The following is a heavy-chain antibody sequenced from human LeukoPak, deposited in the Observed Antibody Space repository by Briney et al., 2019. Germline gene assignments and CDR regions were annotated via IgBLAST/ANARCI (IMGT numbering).Heavy chain of an antibody. Sequence: PSETLSLTCAVYGGSFSGYYWSWIRQPPGKGLEWIGEINHSGSTNYNPSLKSRVTISVDTSKNQFSLKLSSVTAADTAVYYCAGGYFDWFRANNIDYWGQGTLVTVSS. D-gene: IGHD3-9*01. CDR1: GGSFSGYY. CDR3: AGGYFDWFRANNIDY. CDR2: INHSGST. V-gene: IGHV4-34*01. J-gene: IGHJ4*02.